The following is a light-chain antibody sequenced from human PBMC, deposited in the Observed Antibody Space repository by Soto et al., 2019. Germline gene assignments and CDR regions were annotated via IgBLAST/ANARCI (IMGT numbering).Light chain of an antibody. V-gene: IGLV1-40*01. Sequence: QSVLTQPPSVSGAPGQRVTISCNGSSSNIGAGYDVHWYQQLPGTAPKLLIYGNSNRPSGVPDRFSGSKSGTSASLAITGLQAEDEADYYCQSYDSSLSGSEVFGTGTKLTVL. CDR3: QSYDSSLSGSEV. CDR1: SSNIGAGYD. J-gene: IGLJ1*01. CDR2: GNS.